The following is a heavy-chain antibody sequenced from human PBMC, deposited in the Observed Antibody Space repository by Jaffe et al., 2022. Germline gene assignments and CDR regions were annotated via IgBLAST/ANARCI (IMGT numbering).Heavy chain of an antibody. Sequence: QVQLVQSGAEVKEPGASVKVSCKASGYTFTSSDINWVRQATGQGLEWMGWMNPNSGNTGYAQKFQGRVTMTRNTSITTAYMELSSLTSEDTAVYYCARAAPTVTTAYYHMDVWGKGTTVTVSS. D-gene: IGHD4-4*01. CDR1: GYTFTSSD. J-gene: IGHJ6*03. V-gene: IGHV1-8*01. CDR3: ARAAPTVTTAYYHMDV. CDR2: MNPNSGNT.